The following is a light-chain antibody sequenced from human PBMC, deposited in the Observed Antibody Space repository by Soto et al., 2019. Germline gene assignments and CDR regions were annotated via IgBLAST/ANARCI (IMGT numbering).Light chain of an antibody. CDR1: QSISGTF. CDR2: GAS. Sequence: EIVLTQSPGTLSLSPGERATLSCRASQSISGTFLAWYQHKPGQAPRVLIYGASRRATGIPDRFSGSGSGTDFTLTISRLEPEDFAVYYCQYYGSSPWTFGQGTKVEIK. V-gene: IGKV3-20*01. J-gene: IGKJ1*01. CDR3: QYYGSSPWT.